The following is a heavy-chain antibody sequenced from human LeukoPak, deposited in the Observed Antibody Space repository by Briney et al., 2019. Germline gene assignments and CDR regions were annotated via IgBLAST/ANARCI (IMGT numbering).Heavy chain of an antibody. CDR1: GFTFSSYS. CDR2: ISSSSSYI. D-gene: IGHD3-22*01. J-gene: IGHJ4*02. Sequence: GGSLRLSCAASGFTFSSYSMNWVRQAPGKGLEWVSSISSSSSYIYYADSVKGRFTISRDNAKNSLYLQMNSLRAEDTAVYYCARDGYYYDSSGTFDYWGQGTLVTVSS. CDR3: ARDGYYYDSSGTFDY. V-gene: IGHV3-21*01.